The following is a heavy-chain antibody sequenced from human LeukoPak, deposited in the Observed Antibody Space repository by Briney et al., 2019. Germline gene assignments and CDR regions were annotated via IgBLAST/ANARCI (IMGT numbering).Heavy chain of an antibody. J-gene: IGHJ6*03. D-gene: IGHD5-12*01. CDR1: GFTFSSYE. CDR2: ISSSGSTI. CDR3: AREPYSGYDGGYYYYYYYMDV. Sequence: PGGSLRLSCAASGFTFSSYEMNWVRQAPGKGLEWVSYISSSGSTIYYADSVKGRFTFSRDNAKNSLYLQMNSLRAEDTAVYYCAREPYSGYDGGYYYYYYYMDVWGKGTTVTVSS. V-gene: IGHV3-48*03.